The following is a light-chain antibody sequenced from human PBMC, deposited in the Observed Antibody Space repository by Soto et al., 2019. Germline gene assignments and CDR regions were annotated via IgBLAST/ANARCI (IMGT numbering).Light chain of an antibody. V-gene: IGKV1-39*01. CDR2: AAS. J-gene: IGKJ2*01. CDR1: RSLSSY. Sequence: DIQMTQSPSSLSASVGDRVTITCRASRSLSSYLNWYQQKPGKAPKLLIYAASSLQSGVPSRFSGSGSGTDFTLTISSLQPEDFATYYCQQSYSTPRTFGQWTKLEIK. CDR3: QQSYSTPRT.